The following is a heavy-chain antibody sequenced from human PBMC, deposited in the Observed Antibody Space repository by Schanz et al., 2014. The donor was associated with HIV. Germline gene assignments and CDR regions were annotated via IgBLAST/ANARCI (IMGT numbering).Heavy chain of an antibody. D-gene: IGHD6-19*01. CDR2: IWYDGSYK. CDR1: GFTFSNFA. V-gene: IGHV3-33*01. Sequence: QVQLVESGGGVVQPGRSLRLSCAASGFTFSNFAMHWVRQAPGKGLEWAAVIWYDGSYKYYADSVKGRFTISRDNPKTTRYLQMNSLRAEDTAIYYCARSPDWAGTDAFDIWGQGTMVTVSS. CDR3: ARSPDWAGTDAFDI. J-gene: IGHJ3*02.